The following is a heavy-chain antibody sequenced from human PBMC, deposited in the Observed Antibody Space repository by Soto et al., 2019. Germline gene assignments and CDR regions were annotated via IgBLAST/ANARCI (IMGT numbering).Heavy chain of an antibody. CDR1: GGTFSSYA. V-gene: IGHV1-69*13. CDR3: AREVDYYDSSGYSVPQAFDI. Sequence: SVKVSCKASGGTFSSYAISWVRQAPGQGLEWMGGIIPIFGTANYAQKFQGRVTITADESTSTAYMELSSLRSEDTAVYYCAREVDYYDSSGYSVPQAFDIWGQGTMVTVS. D-gene: IGHD3-22*01. J-gene: IGHJ3*02. CDR2: IIPIFGTA.